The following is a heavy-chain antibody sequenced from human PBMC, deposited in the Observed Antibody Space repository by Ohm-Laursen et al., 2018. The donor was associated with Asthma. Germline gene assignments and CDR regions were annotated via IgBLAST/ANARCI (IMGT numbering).Heavy chain of an antibody. Sequence: SLRLSCAASGYTFSRYSIHWVRQFPGKGLEWVASISTASTFIYYADSVRGRFTVSRDDSKNTLYLQMNSLRPDDTAVYYCTRDVMEWYLPAFDFWGQGTLVTVSS. CDR3: TRDVMEWYLPAFDF. V-gene: IGHV3-21*01. CDR2: ISTASTFI. D-gene: IGHD3-3*01. J-gene: IGHJ4*02. CDR1: GYTFSRYS.